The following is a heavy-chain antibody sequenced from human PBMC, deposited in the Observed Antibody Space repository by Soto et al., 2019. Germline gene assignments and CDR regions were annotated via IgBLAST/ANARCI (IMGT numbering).Heavy chain of an antibody. CDR2: IIPILGIA. CDR3: ARDWAYCSGGSCYTRGDSRFDP. J-gene: IGHJ5*02. V-gene: IGHV1-69*08. CDR1: GGTFSSYT. D-gene: IGHD2-15*01. Sequence: QVQLVQSGAEVKKPGSSVKVSCKASGGTFSSYTISWVRQAPGQGLEWMGRIIPILGIANYAQRIQGRATITADKATSTAYMELSSLRSEDTAVYYCARDWAYCSGGSCYTRGDSRFDPWGQGTLVTVSS.